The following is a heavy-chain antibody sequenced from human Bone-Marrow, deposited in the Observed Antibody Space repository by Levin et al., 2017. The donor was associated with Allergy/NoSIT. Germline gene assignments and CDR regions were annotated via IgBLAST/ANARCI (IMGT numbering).Heavy chain of an antibody. V-gene: IGHV3-7*01. D-gene: IGHD2-2*02. CDR2: INQDGSAR. Sequence: GGSLRLSCTAPRFSFNSYWMNWVRQAPGTGLEWVASINQDGSARDYVDSVKGRFTISRDNAKNSLYLQMNSLRADDTAVYYCATACTSSSCYSLYFHNWGQGASVTVSS. J-gene: IGHJ1*01. CDR1: RFSFNSYW. CDR3: ATACTSSSCYSLYFHN.